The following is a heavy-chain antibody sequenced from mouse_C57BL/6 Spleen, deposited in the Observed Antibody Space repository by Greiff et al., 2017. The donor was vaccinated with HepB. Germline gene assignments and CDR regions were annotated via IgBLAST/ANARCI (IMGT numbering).Heavy chain of an antibody. D-gene: IGHD2-4*01. Sequence: VQLVESGAELVKPGASVKISCKASGYAFSSYWMNWVKQRPGKGLEWIGQIYPGDGDTNYNGKFKGKATLTADKSSSTAYMQLSSLTSEDSAVYFCASVYYDYAWYFDVWGTGTTVTVSS. CDR2: IYPGDGDT. CDR3: ASVYYDYAWYFDV. CDR1: GYAFSSYW. J-gene: IGHJ1*03. V-gene: IGHV1-80*01.